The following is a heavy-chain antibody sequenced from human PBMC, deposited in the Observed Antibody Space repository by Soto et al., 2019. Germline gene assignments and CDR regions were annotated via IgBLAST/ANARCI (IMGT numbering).Heavy chain of an antibody. J-gene: IGHJ4*02. CDR1: GFTFSSNW. CDR2: IGSDGSTT. CDR3: TTLMITFGGALARDY. Sequence: PGGSLRLSCAASGFTFSSNWMHWVRQAPGKGLVWVSRIGSDGSTTNYADSVKGRFTISRDNANNTLSLHMNSLRAEDTAVYYCTTLMITFGGALARDYWGQGTLVTVSS. D-gene: IGHD3-16*01. V-gene: IGHV3-74*01.